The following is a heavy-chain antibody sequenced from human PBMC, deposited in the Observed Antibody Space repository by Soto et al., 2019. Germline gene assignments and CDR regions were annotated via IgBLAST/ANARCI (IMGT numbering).Heavy chain of an antibody. CDR2: QYYSGST. Sequence: SETLSLTCTVSGGSINNGFHYWGWIRQPPGKGLEYIGSQYYSGSTYYNPSLQSRVAIFIDTSKNQFSLKLSSVTAADTAVYFCARGDDFAGNDYFDYWGQGTLVTVSS. CDR1: GGSINNGFHY. D-gene: IGHD2-21*02. J-gene: IGHJ4*02. CDR3: ARGDDFAGNDYFDY. V-gene: IGHV4-39*01.